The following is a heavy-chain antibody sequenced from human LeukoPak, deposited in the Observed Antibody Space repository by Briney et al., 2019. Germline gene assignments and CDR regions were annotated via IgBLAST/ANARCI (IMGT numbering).Heavy chain of an antibody. CDR3: ASLRVPGDFDY. CDR1: GGSISSSSYY. V-gene: IGHV4-39*07. J-gene: IGHJ4*02. D-gene: IGHD3-16*01. CDR2: IYYSGST. Sequence: SETLSLTCTVSGGSISSSSYYWGWLRHPPGKGLEWIGSIYYSGSTYYNSSHKSRVTISVDTSKNQFSLRLTSVTAADTAVYYCASLRVPGDFDYWGQGTLVTVSS.